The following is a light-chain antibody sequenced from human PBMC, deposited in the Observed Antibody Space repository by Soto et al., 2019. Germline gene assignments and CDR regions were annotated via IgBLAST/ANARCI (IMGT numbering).Light chain of an antibody. CDR3: QHYGNSPLT. Sequence: EIVLTQSPGTLSLSPGERATLSCRASQTVSSNFLAWYQHKPGQAPRLLIYDASSRVTGIPDRFSGSGSGTDFTLIINRLEPEDFAVYYCQHYGNSPLTFGGGTKVEIK. V-gene: IGKV3-20*01. CDR1: QTVSSNF. J-gene: IGKJ4*01. CDR2: DAS.